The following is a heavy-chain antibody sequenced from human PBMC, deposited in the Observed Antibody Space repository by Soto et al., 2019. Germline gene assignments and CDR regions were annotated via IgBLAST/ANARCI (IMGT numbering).Heavy chain of an antibody. J-gene: IGHJ4*02. CDR2: IIPILGIA. V-gene: IGHV1-69*08. CDR3: ARDPGDGGENY. Sequence: QVQLVQSGAEVKKPGSSVKVSCKASGGTFSSDTITWVRQAPGQGLEWMGRIIPILGIANYAQKFQGRVTITADKSTSTAYMELSSLRSEDTAVYYCARDPGDGGENYWGQGTLVTVSS. CDR1: GGTFSSDT. D-gene: IGHD2-21*02.